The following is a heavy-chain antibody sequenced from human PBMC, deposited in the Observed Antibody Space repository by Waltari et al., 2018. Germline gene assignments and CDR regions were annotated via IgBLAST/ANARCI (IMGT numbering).Heavy chain of an antibody. CDR2: IYTSGST. CDR1: GGSLSRYY. Sequence: QVQLQESGPGLVKPSETLSLTCPVSGGSLSRYYWSWIRQPAGKGLEWIGRIYTSGSTNYNPSLKSRVTMSVDTSKNQFSLKLSSVTAADTAVYYCARVGYSSSWLFDYWGQGTLVTVSS. V-gene: IGHV4-4*07. J-gene: IGHJ4*02. D-gene: IGHD6-13*01. CDR3: ARVGYSSSWLFDY.